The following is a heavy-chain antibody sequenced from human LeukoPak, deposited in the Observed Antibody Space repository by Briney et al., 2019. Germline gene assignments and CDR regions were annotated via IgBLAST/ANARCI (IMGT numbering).Heavy chain of an antibody. CDR1: GGSISSYY. CDR3: ARDGPYYYDSSGYYPFDY. D-gene: IGHD3-22*01. V-gene: IGHV4-4*07. Sequence: PSETLSLTCTVSGGSISSYYWSWIRQPAGKGLEWIGRIYTSGSTNYNPSLKSRVTMSVDTSKNQFSLKLSSVTAADTAVYYCARDGPYYYDSSGYYPFDYWGQGTLVTVSS. CDR2: IYTSGST. J-gene: IGHJ4*02.